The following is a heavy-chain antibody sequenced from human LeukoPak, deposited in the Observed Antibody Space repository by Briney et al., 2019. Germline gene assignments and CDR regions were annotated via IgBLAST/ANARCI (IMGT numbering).Heavy chain of an antibody. J-gene: IGHJ3*02. CDR2: ISGYNGNT. D-gene: IGHD3-9*01. CDR1: GYTFTNYG. CDR3: ARYEGYFDPHGFDI. Sequence: ASVRVSCKASGYTFTNYGISWVRQAPGQGLEWMGWISGYNGNTNYAQKLQGRITMTTDTSTSTAYMELRSLRSDDTAVYYCARYEGYFDPHGFDIWGQGTMVTVSS. V-gene: IGHV1-18*01.